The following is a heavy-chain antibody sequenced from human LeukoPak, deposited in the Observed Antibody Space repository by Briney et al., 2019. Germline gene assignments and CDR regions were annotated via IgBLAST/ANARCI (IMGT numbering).Heavy chain of an antibody. CDR3: ARGGGLLWWPFDV. Sequence: SGGSLRLSCAASGFTLKNYWMHWVRQTPGKRPVWVSGIYSDGSSTNYADSVKGRFTISRDNHKNAVYLQMNNLRAVDTAVYYCARGGGLLWWPFDVWGQGTLVTVSS. V-gene: IGHV3-74*01. CDR1: GFTLKNYW. J-gene: IGHJ4*02. CDR2: IYSDGSST. D-gene: IGHD3-10*01.